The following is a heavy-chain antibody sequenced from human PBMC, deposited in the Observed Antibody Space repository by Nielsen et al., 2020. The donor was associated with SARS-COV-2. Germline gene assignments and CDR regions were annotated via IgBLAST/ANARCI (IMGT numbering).Heavy chain of an antibody. V-gene: IGHV3-33*06. J-gene: IGHJ4*02. CDR3: AKVGIVGAKGPIDY. CDR2: IWYDGSNK. D-gene: IGHD1-26*01. Sequence: GESLKISCAASGFTFSSYGMHWVRQAPGKGLEWVAVIWYDGSNKYYADSVKGRFTISRDNSKNTLYLQMNSLRAEDTAVYYCAKVGIVGAKGPIDYWGQGTLVTVSS. CDR1: GFTFSSYG.